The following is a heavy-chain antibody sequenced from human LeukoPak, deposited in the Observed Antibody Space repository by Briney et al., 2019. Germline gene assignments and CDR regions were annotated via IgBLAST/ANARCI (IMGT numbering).Heavy chain of an antibody. D-gene: IGHD6-13*01. J-gene: IGHJ4*02. CDR2: IYTSGST. CDR3: AREVVYSSSWIHQGYFDY. CDR1: GGSISSYY. V-gene: IGHV4-4*07. Sequence: PSETLSLTCTVSGGSISSYYWSWIRQPAGKGLEWIGRIYTSGSTNYNPSLKSRVTMSVDTSKNQFSLKLSSVTAADTAVYYCAREVVYSSSWIHQGYFDYWGQGTLVTVSS.